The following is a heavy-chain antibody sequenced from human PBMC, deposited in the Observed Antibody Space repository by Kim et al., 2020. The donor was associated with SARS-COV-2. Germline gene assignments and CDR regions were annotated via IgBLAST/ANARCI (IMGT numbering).Heavy chain of an antibody. CDR3: AKGGSAHTCASGSEWLDP. J-gene: IGHJ5*02. D-gene: IGHD1-26*01. V-gene: IGHV3-23*01. Sequence: GRGRFTISRDNSKNALYLQMNSLRADDTAVYYCAKGGSAHTCASGSEWLDPWGRGTLVTVSS.